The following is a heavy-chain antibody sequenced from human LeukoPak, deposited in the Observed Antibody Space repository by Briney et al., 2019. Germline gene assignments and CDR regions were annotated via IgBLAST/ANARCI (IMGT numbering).Heavy chain of an antibody. CDR3: AREVVMYYFDY. J-gene: IGHJ4*02. Sequence: PSETLSLTCTVSGGSISSGGYYWSWIRQHPGKGLEWIGYIYYSGSTYYNPSLKSRVTISVDTSKNQFSLKLSSVTAADTAVYYCAREVVMYYFDYWGQGTLVTVSS. CDR2: IYYSGST. D-gene: IGHD4-23*01. CDR1: GGSISSGGYY. V-gene: IGHV4-30-4*08.